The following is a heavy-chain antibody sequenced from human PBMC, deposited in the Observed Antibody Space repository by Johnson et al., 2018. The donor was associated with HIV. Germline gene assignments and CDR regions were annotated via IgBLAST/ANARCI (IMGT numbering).Heavy chain of an antibody. Sequence: VLLLESGGGVVQPGRSLRLSCVGSGFTFSNYALHCVRQAPGKGLEWVALISYDGNHKNYADSVKGRFTISRDKSKNTLFLQMNSLRPEDTAVYYCATVGRTTATAQSAFHMWGQGTLVTVSS. V-gene: IGHV3-30*04. J-gene: IGHJ3*02. D-gene: IGHD1-1*01. CDR2: ISYDGNHK. CDR1: GFTFSNYA. CDR3: ATVGRTTATAQSAFHM.